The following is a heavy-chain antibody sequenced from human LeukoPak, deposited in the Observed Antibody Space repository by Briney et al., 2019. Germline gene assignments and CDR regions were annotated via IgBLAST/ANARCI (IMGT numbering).Heavy chain of an antibody. CDR3: VRNNAMDV. D-gene: IGHD2-8*01. CDR1: GFTLSSHG. V-gene: IGHV3-7*03. CDR2: VNRDGSET. J-gene: IGHJ6*02. Sequence: GGFLRLSCTAAGFTLSSHGMAWVRQVPWRGPEWVANVNRDGSETYYLDSVKGRFTISRDNAKNSLYLQMNSLRAEDTALYYCVRNNAMDVWGQGTTVIVSS.